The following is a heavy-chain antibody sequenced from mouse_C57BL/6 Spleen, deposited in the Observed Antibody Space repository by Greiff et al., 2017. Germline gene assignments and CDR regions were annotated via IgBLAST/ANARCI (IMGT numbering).Heavy chain of an antibody. CDR3: ARAYYGSSYGWYFDV. J-gene: IGHJ1*03. D-gene: IGHD1-1*01. CDR1: GFTFSDYY. Sequence: EVKLMESEGGLVQPGSSMKLSCTASGFTFSDYYMAWVRQVPEKGLEWVANINYDGSSTYYLDSLKSRFIISRDNAKNILYLQMNSLKSEDTATYYCARAYYGSSYGWYFDVWGTGTTVTVSS. V-gene: IGHV5-16*01. CDR2: INYDGSST.